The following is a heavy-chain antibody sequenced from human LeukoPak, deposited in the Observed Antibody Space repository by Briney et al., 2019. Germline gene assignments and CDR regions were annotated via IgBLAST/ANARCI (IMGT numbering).Heavy chain of an antibody. CDR3: ARSYSSSSEGDWFDP. V-gene: IGHV3-74*01. D-gene: IGHD6-6*01. Sequence: GGSLRLSCAASGFTFSNYWMHWVRQAPGRGLVWVSRINSDGSNTNYADSVKGRFTISRDNAKNTLYLQMNSLRAEDTAVYYCARSYSSSSEGDWFDPWGQGTLVTVSS. J-gene: IGHJ5*02. CDR2: INSDGSNT. CDR1: GFTFSNYW.